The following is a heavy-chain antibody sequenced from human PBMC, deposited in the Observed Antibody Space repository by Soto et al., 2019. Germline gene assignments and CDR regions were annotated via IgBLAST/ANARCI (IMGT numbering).Heavy chain of an antibody. CDR1: GFTFISYP. Sequence: QVKVVESGGGVVQPGTSLRLSCVASGFTFISYPMHWLRQAPGKGLEWMAVISYDGRNKFYSDSVKGRVTASRDNDKSTVILQMNSLKIEDTATYYCARLNITFDFWGQGTVVTVSS. CDR2: ISYDGRNK. CDR3: ARLNITFDF. J-gene: IGHJ3*01. V-gene: IGHV3-30*04.